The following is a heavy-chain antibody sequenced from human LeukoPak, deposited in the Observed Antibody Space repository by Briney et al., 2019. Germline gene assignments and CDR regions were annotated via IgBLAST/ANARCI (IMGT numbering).Heavy chain of an antibody. J-gene: IGHJ6*02. CDR1: GFTFSSYA. V-gene: IGHV3-30-3*01. Sequence: GGSLRLSCAASGFTFSSYAMHWVRQAPGKGLEWVAVISYDGSNKYYADSVKGRFTISRDNAKNSLYLQMNSLRAEDTAVYYCARRIKAVAGYYYYGMDVWGQGTTVTVSS. D-gene: IGHD6-19*01. CDR3: ARRIKAVAGYYYYGMDV. CDR2: ISYDGSNK.